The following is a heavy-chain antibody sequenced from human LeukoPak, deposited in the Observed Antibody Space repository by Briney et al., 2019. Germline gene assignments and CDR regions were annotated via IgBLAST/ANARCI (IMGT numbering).Heavy chain of an antibody. CDR1: GFTFYDYA. V-gene: IGHV3-9*01. J-gene: IGHJ4*02. CDR3: ARGVTYYYGSGSPYYFDY. Sequence: SLRLSSSASGFTFYDYAMRWVRQAPGKGLEWVSGISWNSGSIGYADSVKGRFTISRDNAKNSLYLQMNSLRAEDTALYYCARGVTYYYGSGSPYYFDYWGRGTLVTVSS. CDR2: ISWNSGSI. D-gene: IGHD3-10*01.